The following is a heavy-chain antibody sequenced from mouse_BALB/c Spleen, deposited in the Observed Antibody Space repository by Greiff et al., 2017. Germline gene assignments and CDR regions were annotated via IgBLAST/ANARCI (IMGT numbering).Heavy chain of an antibody. CDR3: ARGRYYGNYAAFAD. Sequence: EVQLQQSGAELVKPGASVKLSCTASGFNIKDTYMHWVKQRPEQGLEWIGRIDPANGNTKYDPKFQGKATITADTSSNTAYLQLSSLTSEDTAVYYCARGRYYGNYAAFADWGQGTLVTVSA. CDR1: GFNIKDTY. J-gene: IGHJ3*01. D-gene: IGHD2-1*01. CDR2: IDPANGNT. V-gene: IGHV14-3*02.